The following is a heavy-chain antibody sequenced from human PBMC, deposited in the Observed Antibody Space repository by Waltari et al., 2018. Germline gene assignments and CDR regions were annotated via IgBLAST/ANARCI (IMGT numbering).Heavy chain of an antibody. Sequence: EVQLLESGGGLVQPGGSLRLSCVVSGLTFSTSAMSWVRQAPGKGLEGFSSISISGGKMYYGDSVRGWFTISRDNSKNALYLQMNSLRAEDTAVYYCAKEIRPNDYWGQGTLVTVSS. CDR1: GLTFSTSA. CDR3: AKEIRPNDY. V-gene: IGHV3-23*01. J-gene: IGHJ4*02. CDR2: ISISGGKM.